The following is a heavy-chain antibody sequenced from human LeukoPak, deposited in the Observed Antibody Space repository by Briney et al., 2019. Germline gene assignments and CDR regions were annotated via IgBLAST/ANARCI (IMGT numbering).Heavy chain of an antibody. V-gene: IGHV4-61*02. CDR2: IYTSGST. Sequence: PSETLSLTCTVSGGSISSGSYYWSWIRQPAGKELEWIGRIYTSGSTKYNPSLKSRVTISVDTSKNQFSLKLSSVTAADTAVYYCARANYYDTSGYSRGAFDIWAQGTVVTVSS. CDR1: GGSISSGSYY. D-gene: IGHD3-22*01. J-gene: IGHJ3*02. CDR3: ARANYYDTSGYSRGAFDI.